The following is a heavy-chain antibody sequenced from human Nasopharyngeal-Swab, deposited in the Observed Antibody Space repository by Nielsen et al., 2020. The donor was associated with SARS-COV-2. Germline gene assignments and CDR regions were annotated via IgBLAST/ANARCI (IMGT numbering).Heavy chain of an antibody. CDR2: INDSGST. Sequence: WIRQPPGKGLEWIGEINDSGSTNYNPSLKSRVTISVGTSKNQFSLKLRSVTAADTAVCYCARGDKRKAPRDYSYYYYMDVWGKGTTVTVSS. CDR3: ARGDKRKAPRDYSYYYYMDV. V-gene: IGHV4-34*01. D-gene: IGHD2-21*01. J-gene: IGHJ6*03.